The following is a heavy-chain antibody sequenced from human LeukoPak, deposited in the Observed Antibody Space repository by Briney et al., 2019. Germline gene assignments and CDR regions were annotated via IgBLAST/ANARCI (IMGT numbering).Heavy chain of an antibody. J-gene: IGHJ3*02. D-gene: IGHD3-3*01. CDR1: GGTFSSYA. CDR2: IIPIFGTA. CDR3: ARGEDYDFWSGFRGAFDI. V-gene: IGHV1-69*13. Sequence: SLKVSCRASGGTFSSYAISWLRQAPGQGLEWMGGIIPIFGTANYAQKFQGRVTITADESTSPSYLELSSLRSEDTAVYYCARGEDYDFWSGFRGAFDIWGQGTMVTVSS.